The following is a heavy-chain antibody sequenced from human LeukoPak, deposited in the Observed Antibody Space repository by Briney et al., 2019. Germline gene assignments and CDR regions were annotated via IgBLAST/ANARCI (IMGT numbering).Heavy chain of an antibody. CDR3: ARGEYQLHLYYYYYYMDV. Sequence: SVKVSCKASGGTFSSYAISWVRQAPGQGLEWMGGIIPIFGTANYAQKFQGRVTITADESTSTAYMELSSLRSEDTAVYYCARGEYQLHLYYYYYYMDVWGKGTTVTVSS. V-gene: IGHV1-69*01. CDR1: GGTFSSYA. D-gene: IGHD2-2*01. J-gene: IGHJ6*03. CDR2: IIPIFGTA.